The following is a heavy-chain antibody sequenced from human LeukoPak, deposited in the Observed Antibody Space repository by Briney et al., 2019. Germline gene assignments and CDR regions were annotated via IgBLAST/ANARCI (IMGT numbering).Heavy chain of an antibody. CDR2: IQSKTDGRTT. CDR3: TPEGPFDY. CDR1: GFTFSNAW. J-gene: IGHJ4*02. Sequence: GGSLRLSCAASGFTFSNAWMSWVRQAPGKGLEWVGRIQSKTDGRTTDYAAPVKGRSTMSRDDSKNTLYLQMNSLKTEDTAVYYCTPEGPFDYWGQGTLVTVSS. V-gene: IGHV3-15*01.